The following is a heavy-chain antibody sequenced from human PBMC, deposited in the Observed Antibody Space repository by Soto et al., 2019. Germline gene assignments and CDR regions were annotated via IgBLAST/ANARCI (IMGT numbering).Heavy chain of an antibody. CDR3: ARDLGGSISVLAY. V-gene: IGHV3-33*01. Sequence: HPGGSLRLSCAASGFTFSSYGMHWVRQAPGKGLEWVAVIWYDGSNKYYADSVKGRFTISRDNSKNTLYLQMNSLRAEDTAVYYCARDLGGSISVLAYWGQGTLVTVSS. D-gene: IGHD3-16*01. CDR1: GFTFSSYG. CDR2: IWYDGSNK. J-gene: IGHJ4*02.